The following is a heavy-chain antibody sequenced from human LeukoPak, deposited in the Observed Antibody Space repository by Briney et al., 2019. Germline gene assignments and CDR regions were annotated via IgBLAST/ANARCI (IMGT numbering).Heavy chain of an antibody. CDR2: IYSGGST. V-gene: IGHV3-53*05. CDR1: GFTVSSNC. CDR3: ARAEGEVYAPPDY. J-gene: IGHJ4*02. D-gene: IGHD2-8*01. Sequence: GGSLRLSCAASGFTVSSNCMSWVRQAPGKGLEWVSVIYSGGSTYYADSVKGRFTISRDNSKNTLYLQMNSLRSEDTAVYYCARAEGEVYAPPDYWGQGTLVTVSS.